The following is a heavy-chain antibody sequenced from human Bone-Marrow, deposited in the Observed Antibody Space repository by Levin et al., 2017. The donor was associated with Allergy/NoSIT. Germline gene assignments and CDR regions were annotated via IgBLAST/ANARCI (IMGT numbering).Heavy chain of an antibody. CDR3: STEALAGTDY. CDR2: INSKIDGETT. Sequence: GGSLRLSCAASGFIFSNALMSWVRQAPGKGLEWVGRINSKIDGETTDYAAPVKGRFIISRDDSKNTLYLQMNSLKSADTAVYYCSTEALAGTDYWGQGTLVTVSS. J-gene: IGHJ4*02. D-gene: IGHD6-19*01. V-gene: IGHV3-15*01. CDR1: GFIFSNAL.